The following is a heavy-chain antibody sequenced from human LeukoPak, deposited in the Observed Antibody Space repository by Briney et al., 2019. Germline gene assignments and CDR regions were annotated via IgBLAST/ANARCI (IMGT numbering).Heavy chain of an antibody. CDR2: ITGSGGTT. V-gene: IGHV3-23*01. J-gene: IGHJ4*02. CDR1: GFTLSSYG. D-gene: IGHD5-24*01. CDR3: AKEDRDGGIDY. Sequence: GGSLRLSCGASGFTLSSYGIYWVRQAPGKGLEWVSAITGSGGTTYYADSMKGRFTISRDNFKNTLYVQMNSLRAEDTAVYYCAKEDRDGGIDYWGQGTLVSVSS.